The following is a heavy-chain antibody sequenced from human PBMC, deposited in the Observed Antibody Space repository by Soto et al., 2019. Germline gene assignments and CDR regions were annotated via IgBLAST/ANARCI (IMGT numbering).Heavy chain of an antibody. CDR2: ISGSGGTT. J-gene: IGHJ4*02. D-gene: IGHD3-22*01. V-gene: IGHV3-23*01. CDR3: AKAWTMIVVAAGGPDY. Sequence: PGGSLRLSCAASGFIFSNYAMNWVRQAPGKGLEWVSAISGSGGTTYYADSVKGRFTISRDNSKNTLYLQMNSLRAEDTAVYYCAKAWTMIVVAAGGPDYWGQGTLVTVSS. CDR1: GFIFSNYA.